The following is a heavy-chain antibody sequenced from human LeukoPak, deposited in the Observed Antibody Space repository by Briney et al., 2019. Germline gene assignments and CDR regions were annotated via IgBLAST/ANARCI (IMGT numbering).Heavy chain of an antibody. CDR1: GFTFDDYA. V-gene: IGHV3-9*01. J-gene: IGHJ3*02. CDR2: FSWHSGNI. CDR3: AKGTVGQLHDAFDI. D-gene: IGHD4-23*01. Sequence: GRSLRLSCAASGFTFDDYAMHWVRQAPGKGLEWVSGFSWHSGNIGYADSVKGRFTISRDNAKNSLYLQMNSLRAEDTAVYYCAKGTVGQLHDAFDIWGQGTMVTVSS.